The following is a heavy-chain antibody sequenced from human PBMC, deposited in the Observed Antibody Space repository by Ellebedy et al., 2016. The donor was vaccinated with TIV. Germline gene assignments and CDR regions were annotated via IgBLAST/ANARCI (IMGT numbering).Heavy chain of an antibody. CDR2: IIPIFGTA. Sequence: SVKVSCXASGGTFSSYAFSWVRQAPGQGLEWMGGIIPIFGTANYAQKFQGRVTVTADESTSTAYMELSSLRSEDTTVYYCARVREAYCGGDCYSDLAYWGQGTLVTVSS. CDR1: GGTFSSYA. J-gene: IGHJ4*02. CDR3: ARVREAYCGGDCYSDLAY. D-gene: IGHD2-21*02. V-gene: IGHV1-69*13.